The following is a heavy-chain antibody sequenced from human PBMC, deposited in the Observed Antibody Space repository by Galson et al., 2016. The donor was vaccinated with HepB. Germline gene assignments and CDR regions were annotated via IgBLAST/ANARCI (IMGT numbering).Heavy chain of an antibody. D-gene: IGHD2-2*01. CDR1: GYTFTSYG. Sequence: SVKVSCKASGYTFTSYGISWVRQAPGQGLEWMGWIATYNGDTNYAQKFQGRLTMTTDTSTTTAYMELRSLRFDDTAVYYCARDRIKVVPPVIDWFDPWGQGSLVTGSS. V-gene: IGHV1-18*04. CDR3: ARDRIKVVPPVIDWFDP. J-gene: IGHJ5*02. CDR2: IATYNGDT.